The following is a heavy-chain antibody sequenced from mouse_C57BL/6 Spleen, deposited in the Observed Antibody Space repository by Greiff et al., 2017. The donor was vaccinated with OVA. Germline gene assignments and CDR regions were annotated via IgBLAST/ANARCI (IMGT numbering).Heavy chain of an antibody. Sequence: DVMLVESGGGLVKPGGSLKLSCAASGFTFSDYGMHWVRQAPEKGLEWVAYISSGSSTIYYADPVKGRFTIARDNAKNTLFLQMTSLMSEDTAMYYCARRSVAFAYWGQGTLVTVSA. V-gene: IGHV5-17*01. CDR3: ARRSVAFAY. D-gene: IGHD1-1*02. CDR1: GFTFSDYG. J-gene: IGHJ3*01. CDR2: ISSGSSTI.